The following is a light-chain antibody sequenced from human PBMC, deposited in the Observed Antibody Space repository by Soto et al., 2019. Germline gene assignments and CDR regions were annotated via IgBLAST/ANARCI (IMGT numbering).Light chain of an antibody. J-gene: IGKJ4*01. CDR1: QCVSSY. CDR2: DPS. CDR3: QQRSNWPLT. Sequence: EIVLTQSPATLPSSPGERTTLSCRASQCVSSYLAWYQQKTGQAPRLLSYDPSNRATGNPARFSGSGSGTDFTLTISSLEPEDFAVYYCQQRSNWPLTFGGGTKVEIK. V-gene: IGKV3-11*01.